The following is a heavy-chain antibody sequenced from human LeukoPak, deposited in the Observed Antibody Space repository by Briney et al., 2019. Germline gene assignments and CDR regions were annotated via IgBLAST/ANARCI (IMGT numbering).Heavy chain of an antibody. CDR2: ISRTGHST. CDR1: GFSFTDYH. V-gene: IGHV3-11*01. D-gene: IGHD4-17*01. Sequence: PGGSLRLSCEASGFSFTDYHVTWIRQAPGKGLEWVSYISRTGHSTYYGDSVAGRFTISRDTAKNSLFLQMTSLRAEDTAVYYCARAGDSGDFPLGYFYYMDVWGKGTTVTVSS. CDR3: ARAGDSGDFPLGYFYYMDV. J-gene: IGHJ6*03.